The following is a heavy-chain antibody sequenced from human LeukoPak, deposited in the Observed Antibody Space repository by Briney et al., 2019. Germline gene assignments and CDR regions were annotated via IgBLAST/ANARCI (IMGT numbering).Heavy chain of an antibody. V-gene: IGHV3-74*01. Sequence: PGGSLRLSCAASGFTFSSYWMHWVRQAPGKGLVWVSRINSDGSSTSYADSVKGRFTISRDNAKNTLYPQMNSLRAEDTAVYYCAKDLAAGYSSYYYGMDVWGQGTTVTVSS. CDR1: GFTFSSYW. CDR2: INSDGSST. D-gene: IGHD3-9*01. CDR3: AKDLAAGYSSYYYGMDV. J-gene: IGHJ6*02.